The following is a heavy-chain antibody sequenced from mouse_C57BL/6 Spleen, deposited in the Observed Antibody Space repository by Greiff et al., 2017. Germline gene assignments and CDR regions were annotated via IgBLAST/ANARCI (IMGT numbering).Heavy chain of an antibody. J-gene: IGHJ4*01. CDR3: ARFYYSNPFYAMDY. CDR1: GYTFTSYW. CDR2: IDPSDSYT. Sequence: QVQLQQSGAELVMPGASVKLSCKASGYTFTSYWMHWVKQRPGQGLEWIGEIDPSDSYTNYNQKFKGKSTLTVDKSSSTAYMQLSSLTSEDSAVYYCARFYYSNPFYAMDYWGQGTSVTVSS. V-gene: IGHV1-69*01. D-gene: IGHD2-5*01.